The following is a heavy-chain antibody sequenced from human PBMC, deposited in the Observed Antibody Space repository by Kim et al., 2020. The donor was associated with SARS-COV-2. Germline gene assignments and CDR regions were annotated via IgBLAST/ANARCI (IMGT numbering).Heavy chain of an antibody. CDR2: IYPGDSDT. V-gene: IGHV5-51*01. CDR1: GYSFTSYW. J-gene: IGHJ6*02. CDR3: ARLVQYCTNGVCYTEEGSYDYGLDV. D-gene: IGHD2-8*01. Sequence: GESLKISCKGSGYSFTSYWIGWVRQMPGKGLEWMGIIYPGDSDTRYSPSFQGQVTISADKSISTAYLQWSSLKASDTAMYYCARLVQYCTNGVCYTEEGSYDYGLDVWGQGTPVTVSS.